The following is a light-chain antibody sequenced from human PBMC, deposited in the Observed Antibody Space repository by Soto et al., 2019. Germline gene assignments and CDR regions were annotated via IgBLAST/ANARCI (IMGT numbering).Light chain of an antibody. Sequence: EIVLTQSPGTLSLSPGERATLPCRASQSVSSSYLAWYQQKPGQAPRLLIYGASSRATGIPDRFSGSGSGTDFTLTISRLEPEDFAVYYCQQYGSSLYTFGQGTQL. CDR2: GAS. J-gene: IGKJ2*01. CDR3: QQYGSSLYT. CDR1: QSVSSSY. V-gene: IGKV3-20*01.